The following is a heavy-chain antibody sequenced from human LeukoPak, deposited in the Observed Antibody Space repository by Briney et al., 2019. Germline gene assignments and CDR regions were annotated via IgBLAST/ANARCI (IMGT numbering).Heavy chain of an antibody. CDR1: GFTFPSSG. CDR2: IVVGSGNT. Sequence: GTSVKVSCTASGFTFPSSGVQWVRQARGQRLEWIGWIVVGSGNTNYAQKFQERVTITRDMSTSIAYMELSSLRSEDTAVYYCAAVGWEYSSSPLPMDVWGQGTTVTVSS. V-gene: IGHV1-58*01. J-gene: IGHJ6*02. D-gene: IGHD6-6*01. CDR3: AAVGWEYSSSPLPMDV.